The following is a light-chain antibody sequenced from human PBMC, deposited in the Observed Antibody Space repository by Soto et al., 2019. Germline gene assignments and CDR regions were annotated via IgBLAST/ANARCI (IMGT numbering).Light chain of an antibody. Sequence: DIQMTQSPSSLSASVGDGVTITWRASQGIGNYLAWYQHKPGKVPKLLIYGASTLQSRVPSRFSGGGSGTEFTLTISGLQIEDLATYYCQVYNNGPPGFGQGTRLEI. J-gene: IGKJ5*01. CDR3: QVYNNGPPG. CDR1: QGIGNY. CDR2: GAS. V-gene: IGKV1-27*01.